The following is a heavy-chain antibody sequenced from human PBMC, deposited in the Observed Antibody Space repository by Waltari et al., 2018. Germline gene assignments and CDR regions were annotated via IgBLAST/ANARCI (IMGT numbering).Heavy chain of an antibody. CDR3: ARASPTFTYSSGWPYYYYYGMDV. CDR1: GGSFSGYY. CDR2: INHSGST. Sequence: QVQLQQWGAGLLKPSETLSLTCAVYGGSFSGYYWSWIRQPPGKGLEWIGEINHSGSTNYNPSLKSRVTRSVDTSKNQFSLKLSSVTAADTAVYYCARASPTFTYSSGWPYYYYYGMDVWGQGTTVTVSS. V-gene: IGHV4-34*01. D-gene: IGHD6-19*01. J-gene: IGHJ6*02.